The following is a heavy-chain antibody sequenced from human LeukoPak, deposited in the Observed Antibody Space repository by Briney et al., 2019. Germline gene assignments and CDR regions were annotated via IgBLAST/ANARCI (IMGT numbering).Heavy chain of an antibody. V-gene: IGHV3-30*04. CDR3: TKDRGVRGGSFDY. D-gene: IGHD3-10*01. CDR1: GFTFSSYA. CDR2: ISYDGSNK. J-gene: IGHJ4*02. Sequence: PGGSLRLSCAASGFTFSSYAMHWVRQAPGKGLEWVAVISYDGSNKNYADSVKGRFTVSRDNSKNTLCLQTNSLRVEDTAMYYCTKDRGVRGGSFDYWGQGTLVTVSS.